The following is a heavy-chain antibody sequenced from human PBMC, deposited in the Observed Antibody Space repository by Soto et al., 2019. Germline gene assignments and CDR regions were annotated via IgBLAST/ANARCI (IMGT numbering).Heavy chain of an antibody. CDR1: GFTFSNFW. Sequence: PGGSLRLSCAASGFTFSNFWMHWVRQAPGKGPVWVSRINGDGTSTSHADSVKGRFTISRDNAENTLFLQMSGLRAEDTAVYYCARAQYLQDEAFDAWGRGT. CDR2: INGDGTST. CDR3: ARAQYLQDEAFDA. V-gene: IGHV3-74*01. D-gene: IGHD2-2*01. J-gene: IGHJ3*01.